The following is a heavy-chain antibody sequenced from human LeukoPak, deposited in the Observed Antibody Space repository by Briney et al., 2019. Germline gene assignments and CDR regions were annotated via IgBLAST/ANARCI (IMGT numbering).Heavy chain of an antibody. CDR2: ISGGGVTT. D-gene: IGHD3-16*01. V-gene: IGHV3-23*01. CDR3: ARNQQLGGHSYYYYGMDV. Sequence: GGSLRLSCVGAGFTSIAYALTWARQAPGKGLEWVSGISGGGVTTYYADSVKGRFTISRDNSKNTLYLQMNSLRADDTAIYYCARNQQLGGHSYYYYGMDVWGQGTTVTVSS. CDR1: GFTSIAYA. J-gene: IGHJ6*02.